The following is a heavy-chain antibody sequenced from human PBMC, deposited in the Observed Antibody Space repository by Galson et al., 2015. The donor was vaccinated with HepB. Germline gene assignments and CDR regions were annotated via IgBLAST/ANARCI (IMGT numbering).Heavy chain of an antibody. Sequence: SVKVSCKASGYTFTSYAMNWVRQAPGQGLEWMGWINTNTGNPTYAQGFTGRFVFSLDTSVSTAYLQISSLKAEDTAVYYCARGAMVSYYYGMDVWGQGTTVTVSS. J-gene: IGHJ6*02. CDR2: INTNTGNP. CDR3: ARGAMVSYYYGMDV. D-gene: IGHD5-18*01. CDR1: GYTFTSYA. V-gene: IGHV7-4-1*02.